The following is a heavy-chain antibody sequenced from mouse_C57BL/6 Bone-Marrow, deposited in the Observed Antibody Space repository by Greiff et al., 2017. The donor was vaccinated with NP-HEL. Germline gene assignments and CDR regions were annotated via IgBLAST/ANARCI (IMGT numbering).Heavy chain of an antibody. J-gene: IGHJ2*01. CDR1: GYTFTSYW. Sequence: VQLQQSGAELVKPGASVKMSCKASGYTFTSYWITWVKQRPGQGLEWIGDIYPGSGSTNYNEKFKSKATLTVDTTSSTAYMQLSSLTAEDAAVYYCARPSLIYSSNDIDYWGQGTTLTVSS. V-gene: IGHV1-55*01. D-gene: IGHD2-5*01. CDR3: ARPSLIYSSNDIDY. CDR2: IYPGSGST.